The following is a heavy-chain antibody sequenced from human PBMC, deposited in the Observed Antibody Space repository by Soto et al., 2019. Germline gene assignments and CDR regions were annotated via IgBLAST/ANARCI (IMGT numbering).Heavy chain of an antibody. Sequence: QLQLQESGPGLVRPSETQSLTCTVSGGSIGSNNYYWAWIRQPPGKGLEWIGSIYYTGSTYYNPSLRSRVSISVDTSKNQFSLNLNSVTAADTAQYYCGRKTPVAGTEWGQGTLVTVSA. J-gene: IGHJ4*02. CDR1: GGSIGSNNYY. CDR3: GRKTPVAGTE. V-gene: IGHV4-39*01. D-gene: IGHD6-19*01. CDR2: IYYTGST.